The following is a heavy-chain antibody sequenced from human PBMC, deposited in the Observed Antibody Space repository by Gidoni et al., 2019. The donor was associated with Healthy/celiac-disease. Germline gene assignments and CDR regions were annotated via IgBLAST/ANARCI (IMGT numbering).Heavy chain of an antibody. J-gene: IGHJ4*02. Sequence: QVQLVESGGGVVQPGRSLRLSCAASGFTFSSYGMHWVRQAPGKGLEWVAVIWYDGSKKYYADSVKGRFTISRDNSKNTLYLQMNSLRAEDTAVYYCAREGDYVWGSYRFGVASGDYYFDYWGQGTLVTVSS. CDR3: AREGDYVWGSYRFGVASGDYYFDY. D-gene: IGHD3-16*02. CDR1: GFTFSSYG. V-gene: IGHV3-33*01. CDR2: IWYDGSKK.